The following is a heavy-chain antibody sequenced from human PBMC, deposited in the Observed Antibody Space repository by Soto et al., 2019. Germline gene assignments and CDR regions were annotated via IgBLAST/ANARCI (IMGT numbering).Heavy chain of an antibody. V-gene: IGHV1-18*01. J-gene: IGHJ6*02. D-gene: IGHD2-8*01. CDR2: ISGYNGDT. CDR3: AKNGQPPYYYYGLDV. Sequence: ASVKVSWKASGDRFTRYGMRWVRQATGQGLEWMGWISGYNGDTNYAQKFQDRVSMTIDTSTGTAYMELRSLTSDDTAIYYCAKNGQPPYYYYGLDVWGQGTKVTVSS. CDR1: GDRFTRYG.